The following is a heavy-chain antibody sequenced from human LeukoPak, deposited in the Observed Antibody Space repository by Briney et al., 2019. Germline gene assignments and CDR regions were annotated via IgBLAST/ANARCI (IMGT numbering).Heavy chain of an antibody. CDR2: IYYSGST. CDR3: AREAAYPYYDFYYYYMDV. V-gene: IGHV4-59*11. CDR1: GCSISSHY. J-gene: IGHJ6*03. Sequence: SETLSLTCTVSGCSISSHYWSWIRQPPGKGLEWIGYIYYSGSTNYNPSLKSRVTISVDTSKNQFSLKLSSVTAADTAVYYCAREAAYPYYDFYYYYMDVWGKGTTVTVSS. D-gene: IGHD3-3*01.